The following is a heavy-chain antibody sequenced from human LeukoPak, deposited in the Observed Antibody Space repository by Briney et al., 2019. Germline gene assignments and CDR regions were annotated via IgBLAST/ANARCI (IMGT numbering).Heavy chain of an antibody. CDR1: GGSVSSYY. CDR2: VYYSGST. J-gene: IGHJ2*01. V-gene: IGHV4-59*02. D-gene: IGHD2-21*01. CDR3: AREANSPTARYWYFDL. Sequence: SETLSLTCTVSGGSVSSYYWSWMRQSPGKGLEWIGYVYYSGSTNYNPALKSRVTISLDTSENQFSLKLSSVTTADTAVYYCAREANSPTARYWYFDLWGRGTQVTVSS.